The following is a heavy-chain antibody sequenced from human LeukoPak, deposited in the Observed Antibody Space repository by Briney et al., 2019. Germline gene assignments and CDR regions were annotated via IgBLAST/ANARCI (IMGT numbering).Heavy chain of an antibody. CDR2: INNDGSST. Sequence: GGSLRLSCAASGFTFSSYWMHWVRQAPGKGLVWVSRINNDGSSTSYADSVKGRFTISRDNAKNTLYLQMNSLRAEDTAVYYCARRSSHHSHYFDYWGQGTLVTVSS. V-gene: IGHV3-74*01. CDR3: ARRSSHHSHYFDY. J-gene: IGHJ4*02. CDR1: GFTFSSYW. D-gene: IGHD3-10*01.